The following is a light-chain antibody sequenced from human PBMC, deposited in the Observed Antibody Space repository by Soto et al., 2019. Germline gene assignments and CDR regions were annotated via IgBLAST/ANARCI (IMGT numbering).Light chain of an antibody. CDR3: QHQSSWPRT. V-gene: IGKV3-15*01. CDR2: GAS. Sequence: DIVMTQSPGTLSVSPGERATLSCRASQSVGNNLAWYQQKPGQAPRLLIHGASTRATGIPARFSGSGSGTVFTLTISSLQSEDFAVYYCQHQSSWPRTFGQGTKVEIK. CDR1: QSVGNN. J-gene: IGKJ1*01.